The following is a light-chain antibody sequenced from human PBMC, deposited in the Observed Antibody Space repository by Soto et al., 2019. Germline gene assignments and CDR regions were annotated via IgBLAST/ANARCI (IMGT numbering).Light chain of an antibody. CDR2: NVN. J-gene: IGLJ1*01. Sequence: QSALIQPPSVSGSPGQSVTISCTGTSSDVGSYDYVSWYQQHPGTVPKPMIYNVNTQPSGVPDRFSGSKSGNTASMTISGLQAEDEAHYYCCSYTGSDIYVFGTGTQLTVL. V-gene: IGLV2-11*01. CDR1: SSDVGSYDY. CDR3: CSYTGSDIYV.